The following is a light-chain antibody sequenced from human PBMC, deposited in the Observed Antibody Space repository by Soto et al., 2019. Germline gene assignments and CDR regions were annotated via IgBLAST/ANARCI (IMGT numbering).Light chain of an antibody. CDR2: EVT. CDR3: CSYAGSATWV. J-gene: IGLJ3*02. Sequence: QSALTQPASVSGSPGQSITISCTGTNSDVGNYNLVSWYQQHPGKAPKLMMYEVTKRPSGVSNRFSGSKAGNTASLTISGLQAEEEADYYCCSYAGSATWVFGGGTKLTVL. V-gene: IGLV2-23*02. CDR1: NSDVGNYNL.